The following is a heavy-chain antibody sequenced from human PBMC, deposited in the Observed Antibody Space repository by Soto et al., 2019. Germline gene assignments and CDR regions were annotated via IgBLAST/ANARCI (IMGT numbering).Heavy chain of an antibody. Sequence: ASVKVSCKASGYTFTSYYINWVRQATGQGLEWMGWMNPNSGNTGYAQKFQGRVTMTRNTSISTAYMELSSLRSEDTAVYHCASARAAFWSGYSYYMDVWGKGTTVTVSS. V-gene: IGHV1-8*01. J-gene: IGHJ6*03. CDR3: ASARAAFWSGYSYYMDV. CDR1: GYTFTSYY. CDR2: MNPNSGNT. D-gene: IGHD3-3*01.